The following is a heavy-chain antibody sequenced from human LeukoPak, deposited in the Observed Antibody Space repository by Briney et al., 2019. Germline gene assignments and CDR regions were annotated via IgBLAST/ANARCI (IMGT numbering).Heavy chain of an antibody. Sequence: PSETLSLTCTVSGISITSSSYYSGWIRQPPGNGRGWSGSIYYSGITYYNPSLKSPVTISVDTSKNQFSLKLRSVTAADTAVYYCARSGSYSFWFDPWGQGTLVTVSS. D-gene: IGHD1-26*01. CDR3: ARSGSYSFWFDP. CDR1: GISITSSSYY. CDR2: IYYSGIT. J-gene: IGHJ5*02. V-gene: IGHV4-39*01.